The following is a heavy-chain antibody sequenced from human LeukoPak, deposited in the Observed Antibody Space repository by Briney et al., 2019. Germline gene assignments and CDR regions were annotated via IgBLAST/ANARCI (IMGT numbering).Heavy chain of an antibody. D-gene: IGHD3-10*02. CDR3: AGGVVRGVSYFQH. Sequence: SETLSLTCTVSGGSISSYCWSWIRQPPGKGLEWIGYIYYSGSTNYNPSLKSRVTISVDTSKNQFSLKLSSVTAADTAVDYCAGGVVRGVSYFQHWGQGTLVTVSS. CDR1: GGSISSYC. J-gene: IGHJ1*01. CDR2: IYYSGST. V-gene: IGHV4-59*01.